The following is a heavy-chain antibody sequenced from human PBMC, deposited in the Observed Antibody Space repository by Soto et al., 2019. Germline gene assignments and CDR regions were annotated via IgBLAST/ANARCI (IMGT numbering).Heavy chain of an antibody. V-gene: IGHV1-18*01. CDR3: ARDRGYSGYDYYFDY. D-gene: IGHD5-12*01. J-gene: IGHJ4*02. Sequence: EASVKVSCKASGYTFTSYGISWVRQAPGQGLEWMGWISAYNGNTNYAQKPQGRVTMTTDTSTSTAYMELRSLRSDDTAVYYCARDRGYSGYDYYFDYWGQGTLVTVSS. CDR1: GYTFTSYG. CDR2: ISAYNGNT.